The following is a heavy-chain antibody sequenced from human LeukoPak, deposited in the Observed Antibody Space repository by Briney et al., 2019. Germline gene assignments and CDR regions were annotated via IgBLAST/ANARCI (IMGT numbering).Heavy chain of an antibody. CDR2: IYYSGST. J-gene: IGHJ5*01. CDR1: GGSISSSSYY. V-gene: IGHV4-39*01. D-gene: IGHD4/OR15-4a*01. Sequence: SETLSLTCTVSGGSISSSSYYWGWIRQPPGKGLEWIGSIYYSGSTYYNPSLKSRVTISVDTSKNQFSLKLSSVTAADTAVYYCVRHDGRGGATMGAFDSWGQGSLVTVSS. CDR3: VRHDGRGGATMGAFDS.